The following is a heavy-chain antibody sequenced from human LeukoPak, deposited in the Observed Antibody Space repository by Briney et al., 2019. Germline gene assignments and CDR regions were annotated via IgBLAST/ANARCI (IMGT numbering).Heavy chain of an antibody. CDR1: GYTFTDYY. V-gene: IGHV1-46*01. CDR3: ARDSPAVGFDY. CDR2: INPSGGST. D-gene: IGHD3-16*01. J-gene: IGHJ4*02. Sequence: ASVKVSCKASGYTFTDYYMHWVRQAPGQGLEWMGRINPSGGSTSYAQKFQGRVTMTRDTSTSTVYMELSSLRSEDTAVYYCARDSPAVGFDYWGQGTLVTVSS.